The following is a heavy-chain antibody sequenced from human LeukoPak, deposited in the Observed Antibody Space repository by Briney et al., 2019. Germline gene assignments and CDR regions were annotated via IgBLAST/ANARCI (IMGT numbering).Heavy chain of an antibody. CDR1: GFTFSDYY. CDR2: ISSSSYT. J-gene: IGHJ5*02. CDR3: ARGNVARLIWFGELEDWFDP. Sequence: GGSLRLSCAASGFTFSDYYMSWIRQAPGKGLEWVSYISSSSYTNYADSVKGRFTISRDNAKNSLYLQMNSLRAEDTAVYYCARGNVARLIWFGELEDWFDPWGQGTLVTVSS. V-gene: IGHV3-11*06. D-gene: IGHD3-10*01.